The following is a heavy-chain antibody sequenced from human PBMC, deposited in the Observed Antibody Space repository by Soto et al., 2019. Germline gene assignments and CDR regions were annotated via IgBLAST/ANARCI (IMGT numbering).Heavy chain of an antibody. J-gene: IGHJ6*03. Sequence: EVQVVESGGDLVQPGGSLRLSCAASGFTVSSNYMSWVRQAPGKGLEWVSLIYSDGATYYADSVKGRFTISRDNSKNTLYLQMNSLRSDDTAVYYCAREAGTRLVHYHYYMDVWGRVTTVTVSS. CDR3: AREAGTRLVHYHYYMDV. V-gene: IGHV3-66*01. D-gene: IGHD1-7*01. CDR2: IYSDGAT. CDR1: GFTVSSNY.